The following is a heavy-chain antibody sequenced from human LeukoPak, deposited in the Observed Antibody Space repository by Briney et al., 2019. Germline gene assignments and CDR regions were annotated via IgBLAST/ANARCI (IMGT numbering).Heavy chain of an antibody. D-gene: IGHD1-26*01. CDR2: IRSNSDGGTI. Sequence: PGGSLRLSCATSGFTFSNAWMNWVRQAPGKGLEWVGRIRSNSDGGTIDYAAPVKGRFTLSRDDSKTTLYLQMNSLQTEDTAVYYCTTRVGATTLDYWGQGTLVTVSS. CDR1: GFTFSNAW. V-gene: IGHV3-15*07. CDR3: TTRVGATTLDY. J-gene: IGHJ4*02.